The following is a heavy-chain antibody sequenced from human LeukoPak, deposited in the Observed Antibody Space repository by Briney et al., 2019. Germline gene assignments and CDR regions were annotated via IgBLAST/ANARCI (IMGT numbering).Heavy chain of an antibody. Sequence: GGSLRLSCVGTGFIFKLFAVGWVRQAPGKGLEWVSVISGTNDDTDYADSVRGHFTISRDNSLNTLFLQMDNLRAEDTAVYYCVKTYCSITRCSPGFDSWGQGTLVTVSS. D-gene: IGHD3-10*01. CDR3: VKTYCSITRCSPGFDS. CDR1: GFIFKLFA. J-gene: IGHJ4*02. CDR2: ISGTNDDT. V-gene: IGHV3-23*01.